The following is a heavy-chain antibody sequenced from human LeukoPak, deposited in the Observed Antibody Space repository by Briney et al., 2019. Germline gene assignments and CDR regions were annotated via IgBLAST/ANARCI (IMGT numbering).Heavy chain of an antibody. Sequence: SQTLSLTCTVSGGSISSSSYYWGWIRQPPGKGMEWIGSIYYSGSTYYNPSLKSRVTISVGTSKSQFSLKLSSVTAADTAVYYCAAWGSFDYYCMDVWGKGTTVTVSS. CDR2: IYYSGST. V-gene: IGHV4-39*07. CDR3: AAWGSFDYYCMDV. CDR1: GGSISSSSYY. D-gene: IGHD3-16*01. J-gene: IGHJ6*03.